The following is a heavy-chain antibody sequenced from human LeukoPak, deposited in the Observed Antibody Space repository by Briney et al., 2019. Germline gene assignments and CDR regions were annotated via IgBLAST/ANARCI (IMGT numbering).Heavy chain of an antibody. Sequence: GESLSLSCAASGFTFSSYAMSWVRQAPGKGLEWVSGTSTSGGSSSYADSVKGRFTISRDNPRNTLYMQMNSLRAEDTALYYCAIMQPYYGGSGYWVQWGQGTLVTVSS. V-gene: IGHV3-23*01. CDR2: TSTSGGSS. CDR3: AIMQPYYGGSGYWVQ. CDR1: GFTFSSYA. D-gene: IGHD3-22*01. J-gene: IGHJ4*01.